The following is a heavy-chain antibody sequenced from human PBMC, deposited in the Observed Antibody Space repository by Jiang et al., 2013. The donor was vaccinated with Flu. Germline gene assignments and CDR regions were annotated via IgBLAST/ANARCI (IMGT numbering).Heavy chain of an antibody. V-gene: IGHV2-5*01. CDR2: IYWNDDK. CDR1: GFSLSTGGVG. Sequence: CTFSGFSLSTGGVGVGWIRQPPGKALEWLAVIYWNDDKRYSPSLKSRLTITKDTSKNQVVLTMTNMDPVDTATYYCAHTGALPSLRRFDPWGQGTLVTVSS. D-gene: IGHD1-26*01. J-gene: IGHJ5*02. CDR3: AHTGALPSLRRFDP.